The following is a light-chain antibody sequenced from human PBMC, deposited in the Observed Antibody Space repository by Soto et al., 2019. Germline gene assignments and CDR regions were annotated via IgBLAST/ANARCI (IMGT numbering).Light chain of an antibody. CDR1: QSVSSN. CDR3: QQYNSWLT. CDR2: GAS. Sequence: EIVMTQSPATLSVSPGERATLSCRASQSVSSNLAWYQFKPGQAPRLLIYGASTRATDIPARFSAGGSGTEFTLTISSLQSEDFAVYYCQQYNSWLTFGGGTKVDIK. J-gene: IGKJ4*01. V-gene: IGKV3-15*01.